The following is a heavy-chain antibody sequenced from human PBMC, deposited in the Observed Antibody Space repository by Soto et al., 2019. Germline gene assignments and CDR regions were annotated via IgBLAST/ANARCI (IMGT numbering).Heavy chain of an antibody. CDR1: GFTFDDYA. V-gene: IGHV3-9*01. D-gene: IGHD6-19*01. CDR2: ISWNSGSI. CDR3: AKESMAGAFDI. Sequence: GGSLRLSCAASGFTFDDYAMHWVRQAPGKGLEWVSGISWNSGSIGYADSVKGRFTISRDNAKNSLYLQMNSLRAEDTALYYCAKESMAGAFDIWGQGTMVTVSS. J-gene: IGHJ3*02.